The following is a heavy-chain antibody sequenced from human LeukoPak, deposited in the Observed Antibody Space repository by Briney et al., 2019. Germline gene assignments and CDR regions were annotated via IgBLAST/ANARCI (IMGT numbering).Heavy chain of an antibody. J-gene: IGHJ5*02. CDR3: GRDRKLPPGDGFAP. CDR1: GGSISSYY. D-gene: IGHD2-15*01. Sequence: ASETLSLTCTVSGGSISSYYWSWIRQPAGKGLEWIGRIYTSGSTNYNPSLKSRVTMSVDTSKNQFSLKLSSVTAADTAVYYCGRDRKLPPGDGFAPGGQETLVTVPS. CDR2: IYTSGST. V-gene: IGHV4-4*07.